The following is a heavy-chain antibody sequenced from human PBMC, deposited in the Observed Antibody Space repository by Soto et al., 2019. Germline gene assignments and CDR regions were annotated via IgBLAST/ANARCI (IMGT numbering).Heavy chain of an antibody. CDR2: IWYDGSNK. J-gene: IGHJ2*01. V-gene: IGHV3-33*01. D-gene: IGHD1-7*01. CDR1: GFTFSSYG. Sequence: GGSLRLSCAASGFTFSSYGMHWVRQAPGKGLEWVAVIWYDGSNKYYADSVKGRFTISRDNSKNTLYLQMNSLRAEDTAVYYCARDPSITGTYWYFDLWGRGTLVTVSS. CDR3: ARDPSITGTYWYFDL.